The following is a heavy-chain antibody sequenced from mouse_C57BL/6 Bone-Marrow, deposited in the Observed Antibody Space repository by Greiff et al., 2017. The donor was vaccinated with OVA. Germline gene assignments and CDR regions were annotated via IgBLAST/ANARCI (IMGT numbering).Heavy chain of an antibody. J-gene: IGHJ4*01. V-gene: IGHV5-4*01. D-gene: IGHD2-5*01. CDR3: ARDLYSNFLYYYAMDY. CDR2: ISDGGSYT. Sequence: EVKLVESGGGLVKPGGSLKLSCAASGFTFSSYAMSWVRQTPEKRLEWVATISDGGSYTYYPDNVKGRFTISRDNAKNNLYLQMSHLKSEDTAMCYCARDLYSNFLYYYAMDYWGQGTSVTVSS. CDR1: GFTFSSYA.